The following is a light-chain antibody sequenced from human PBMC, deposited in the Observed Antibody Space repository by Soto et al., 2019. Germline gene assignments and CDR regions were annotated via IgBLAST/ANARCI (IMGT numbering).Light chain of an antibody. CDR2: KAS. Sequence: DVQMTQTPSILSASVGDRVILTCRASQSIGNWLAWYQQKPGKAPKLLIYKASSLESGVPTRFSGSGSGTDFTLTISSLQPEDFATYYCQQYKIYVFGPGSKVEIX. V-gene: IGKV1-5*03. CDR3: QQYKIYV. CDR1: QSIGNW. J-gene: IGKJ1*01.